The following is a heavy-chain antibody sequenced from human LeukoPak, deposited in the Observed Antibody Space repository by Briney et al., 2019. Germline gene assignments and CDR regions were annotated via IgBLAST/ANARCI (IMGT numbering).Heavy chain of an antibody. CDR2: IYYSGNT. CDR1: GGSISRHY. Sequence: PSETLSLTCTVSGGSISRHYLGWIRQPPGKELGWIGDIYYSGNTNYNPSLKRRGTISVDTAKNHVSLKLTSVTAAATAVYYCARLYNWIRPFDSWGQGPLVAVSS. D-gene: IGHD1-20*01. V-gene: IGHV4-59*11. CDR3: ARLYNWIRPFDS. J-gene: IGHJ4*02.